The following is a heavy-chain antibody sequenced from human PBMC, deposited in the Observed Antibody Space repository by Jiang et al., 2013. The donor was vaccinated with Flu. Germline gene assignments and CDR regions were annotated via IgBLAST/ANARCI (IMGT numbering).Heavy chain of an antibody. CDR3: ARDLPSGSLDF. J-gene: IGHJ4*02. CDR2: INTNTGNP. Sequence: YTFTSYSMNWVRQAPGQGLEWMGWINTNTGNPTYAQGFTGRFVFSLDTSVSTAYLQISSLKAEDTAVYYCARDLPSGSLDFWGQGTLVTVSS. CDR1: YTFTSYS. D-gene: IGHD1-26*01. V-gene: IGHV7-4-1*02.